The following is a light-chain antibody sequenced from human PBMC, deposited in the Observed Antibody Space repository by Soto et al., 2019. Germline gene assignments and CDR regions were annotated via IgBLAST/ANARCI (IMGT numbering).Light chain of an antibody. Sequence: EIVLTQSPATLSLSPGERATLSCRASQTVNTGLAWYQQKPGQAPRLLIYEASIRATGIPVRFGGSGSGTDFSLHISSLEPKDVGVYYCQQRGGWPLTFGGGTRLEIK. CDR2: EAS. CDR3: QQRGGWPLT. V-gene: IGKV3-11*01. J-gene: IGKJ4*01. CDR1: QTVNTG.